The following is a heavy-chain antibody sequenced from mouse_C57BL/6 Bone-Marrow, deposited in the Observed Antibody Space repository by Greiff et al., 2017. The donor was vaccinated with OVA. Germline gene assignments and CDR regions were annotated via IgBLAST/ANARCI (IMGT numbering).Heavy chain of an antibody. CDR2: IDPANGNT. V-gene: IGHV14-3*01. Sequence: VQLQQSVAELVRPGASVKLSCTASGFNIQNTYMHWVQQRPEKGLEWIGRIDPANGNTKYAPKFQGQATITADTSSNTAYLQLSSRTSEDTAIYYCARGRGNYDAMDYWGQGTSVTVSS. D-gene: IGHD2-1*01. J-gene: IGHJ4*01. CDR1: GFNIQNTY. CDR3: ARGRGNYDAMDY.